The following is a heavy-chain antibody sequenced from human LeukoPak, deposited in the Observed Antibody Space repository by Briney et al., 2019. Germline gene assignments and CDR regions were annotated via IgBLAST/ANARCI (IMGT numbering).Heavy chain of an antibody. Sequence: GGSLRLSCAASGFTVDSNYLSWVRQAPGKGLEWVLTIYTGGNTYYAASVKGRFTISRDFSKNTVFLHMNSLRAEDTAMYYCARGDDSGYYDYFDYWGQGALVTVSS. J-gene: IGHJ4*02. V-gene: IGHV3-53*01. D-gene: IGHD3-22*01. CDR3: ARGDDSGYYDYFDY. CDR2: IYTGGNT. CDR1: GFTVDSNY.